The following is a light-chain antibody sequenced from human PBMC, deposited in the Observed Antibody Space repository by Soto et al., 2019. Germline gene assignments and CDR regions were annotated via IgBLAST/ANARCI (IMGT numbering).Light chain of an antibody. CDR2: EVA. CDR3: NSYAGSNNWV. CDR1: SSDVGSYNY. V-gene: IGLV2-8*01. J-gene: IGLJ3*02. Sequence: QSALTQPPSASGSPGQSVTISCTGISSDVGSYNYVSWYQQHPGKAPKLMIYEVAKRPSGVPDRFSGSKSGNTASLTVSGLQADDEADYYCNSYAGSNNWVFGGGTKVTVL.